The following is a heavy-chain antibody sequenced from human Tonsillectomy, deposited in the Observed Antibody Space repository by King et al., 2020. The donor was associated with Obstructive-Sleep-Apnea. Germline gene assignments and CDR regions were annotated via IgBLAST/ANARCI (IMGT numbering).Heavy chain of an antibody. D-gene: IGHD3-10*01. J-gene: IGHJ2*01. CDR3: ATRGPNRVRGVIIEYFDL. CDR1: GYTLTELS. Sequence: QLVQSGAEVKKPGASVKVSCKVSGYTLTELSMHWVRQAPGKGLEWMGGFDPEDGETIYAQKFQGRVTMTEDTSTDTAYMELSSLRSEDTAVYYCATRGPNRVRGVIIEYFDLWGRGTLVTVSS. CDR2: FDPEDGET. V-gene: IGHV1-24*01.